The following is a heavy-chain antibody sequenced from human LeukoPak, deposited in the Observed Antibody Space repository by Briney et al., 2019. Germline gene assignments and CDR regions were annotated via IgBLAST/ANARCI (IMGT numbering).Heavy chain of an antibody. Sequence: VASVKVSCKASGGTFSSYGIGWVRQAPGQGLEWMGGIIPLFGTSNYAQKFQGRVTITADKSTSTAYMELSSLRSEDTAVYYCARRRDDAFDIWGQGTMVTVSP. CDR3: ARRRDDAFDI. J-gene: IGHJ3*02. CDR1: GGTFSSYG. CDR2: IIPLFGTS. V-gene: IGHV1-69*06.